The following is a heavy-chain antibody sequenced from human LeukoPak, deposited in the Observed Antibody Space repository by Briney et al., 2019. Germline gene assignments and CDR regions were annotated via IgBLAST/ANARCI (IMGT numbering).Heavy chain of an antibody. CDR3: ATLENIVVVPAGWFDP. Sequence: GASVKVSCKASGYTFIGYYMHWVRQAPGQGLEWVGRINPNSGGTNYAQKFQGRVTMTRDTSISTAYMELSRLRSDDTAVYYCATLENIVVVPAGWFDPWGQGTLVTVSS. D-gene: IGHD2-2*01. CDR1: GYTFIGYY. V-gene: IGHV1-2*06. CDR2: INPNSGGT. J-gene: IGHJ5*02.